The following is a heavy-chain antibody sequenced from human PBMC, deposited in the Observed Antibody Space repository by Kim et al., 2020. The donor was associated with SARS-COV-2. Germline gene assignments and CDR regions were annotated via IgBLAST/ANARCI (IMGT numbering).Heavy chain of an antibody. CDR3: ARRGLSSGWYNY. CDR1: GGSISSYY. J-gene: IGHJ4*02. V-gene: IGHV4-59*08. CDR2: IYYSGST. D-gene: IGHD6-19*01. Sequence: SETLSLTCTVSGGSISSYYWSWIRQPPGKGLEWIGYIYYSGSTNYNPSLKSRVTISVDTSKNQFSLKLSSVTAADTAVYYCARRGLSSGWYNYWGQGTLV.